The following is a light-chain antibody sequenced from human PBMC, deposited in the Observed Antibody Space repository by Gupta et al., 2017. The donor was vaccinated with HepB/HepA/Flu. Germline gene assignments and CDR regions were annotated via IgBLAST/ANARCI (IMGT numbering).Light chain of an antibody. V-gene: IGLV2-14*03. Sequence: QSALTQPASVSGSPGQSITISCTGTSSDVGGYNYVSWYQQHPGKAPKLMIYDVSNRPSGVSNRFSGSKSGNTESLTISGLQAEDEADDYCSSYTSSSTPEVFGTGTKVTVL. CDR1: SSDVGGYNY. J-gene: IGLJ1*01. CDR2: DVS. CDR3: SSYTSSSTPEV.